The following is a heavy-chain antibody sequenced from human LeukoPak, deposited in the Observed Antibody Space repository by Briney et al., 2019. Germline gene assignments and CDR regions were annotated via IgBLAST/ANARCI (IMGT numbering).Heavy chain of an antibody. Sequence: GGSLRLSCAASGFTFSSYAMNWVRLSPGKGLEWVAAITDNGNTTYYADSVKGRFTISRDNSKNTLYLQMNSLRAEDTAVYYCATLRLSDHFDYWGQGTTVTVSS. CDR1: GFTFSSYA. CDR3: ATLRLSDHFDY. CDR2: ITDNGNTT. V-gene: IGHV3-23*01. J-gene: IGHJ4*03. D-gene: IGHD2-15*01.